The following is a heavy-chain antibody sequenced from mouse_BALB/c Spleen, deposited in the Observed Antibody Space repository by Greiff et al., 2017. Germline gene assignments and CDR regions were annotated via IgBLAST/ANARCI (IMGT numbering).Heavy chain of an antibody. CDR1: GFTFSSFG. Sequence: EVQGVESGGGLVQPGGSRKLSCAASGFTFSSFGMHWVRQAPEKGLEWVAYISSGSSTIYYADTVKGRFTISRDNPKNTLFLQMTSLRSEDTAMYYCARDGSSFWFAYWGQGTLVTVSA. V-gene: IGHV5-17*02. D-gene: IGHD1-1*01. J-gene: IGHJ3*01. CDR2: ISSGSSTI. CDR3: ARDGSSFWFAY.